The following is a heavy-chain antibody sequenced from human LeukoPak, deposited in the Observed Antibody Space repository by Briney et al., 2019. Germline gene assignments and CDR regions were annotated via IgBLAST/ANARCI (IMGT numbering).Heavy chain of an antibody. CDR1: GGSISSGSYY. CDR3: ARDHPYCSSTSCYFDY. CDR2: IYTSGST. D-gene: IGHD2-2*01. Sequence: SETLSLTYTVSGGSISSGSYYWSWIRQPAGKGLEWIGRIYTSGSTNYNPSLKSRVTISVDTSKNQFSLKLSSVTAADTAVYYCARDHPYCSSTSCYFDYWGQGTLVTVSS. V-gene: IGHV4-61*02. J-gene: IGHJ4*02.